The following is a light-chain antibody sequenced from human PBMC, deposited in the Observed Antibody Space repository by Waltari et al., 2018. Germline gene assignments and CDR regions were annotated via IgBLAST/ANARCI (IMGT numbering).Light chain of an antibody. CDR3: SSYAGSVV. Sequence: QSALTQPASVSGSRGQSITISCNGSSSDIGSYNVASWYQHHPGKAPKLPIYGVNSRPAWVANRFAGSKSGNTASLTISGLQAEDEADYYCSSYAGSVVFGGGTKLTVL. CDR1: SSDIGSYNV. J-gene: IGLJ3*02. V-gene: IGLV2-23*02. CDR2: GVN.